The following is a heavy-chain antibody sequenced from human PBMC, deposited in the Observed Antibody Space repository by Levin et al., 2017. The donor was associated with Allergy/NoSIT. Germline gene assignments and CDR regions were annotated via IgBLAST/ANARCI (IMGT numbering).Heavy chain of an antibody. Sequence: PGGSLRLSCAASGFTFDDYAMHWVRQAPGKGLEWVSGISWNSGSIGYADSVKGRFTISRDNAKNSLYLQMNSLRAEDTALYYCAKGYSSGWYPFWGGMDVWGQGTTVTVSS. J-gene: IGHJ6*02. V-gene: IGHV3-9*01. CDR1: GFTFDDYA. CDR3: AKGYSSGWYPFWGGMDV. CDR2: ISWNSGSI. D-gene: IGHD6-19*01.